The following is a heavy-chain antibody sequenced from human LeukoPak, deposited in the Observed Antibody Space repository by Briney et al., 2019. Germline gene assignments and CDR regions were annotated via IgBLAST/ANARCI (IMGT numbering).Heavy chain of an antibody. D-gene: IGHD6-6*01. CDR1: GGTFSSYA. J-gene: IGHJ4*02. CDR2: IIPIFGTA. V-gene: IGHV1-69*13. CDR3: ASAYSSSSPPSY. Sequence: EASVKVSCTASGGTFSSYAISWVRQAPGQGLERMGGIIPIFGTANYAQKFQGRVTITADESTSTAYMELSSLRSEDTAVYYCASAYSSSSPPSYWGQGTLVTVSS.